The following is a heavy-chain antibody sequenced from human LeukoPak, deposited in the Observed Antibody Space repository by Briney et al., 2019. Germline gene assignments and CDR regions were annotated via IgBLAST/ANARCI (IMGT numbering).Heavy chain of an antibody. CDR1: GGSFSGYY. D-gene: IGHD3-10*01. J-gene: IGHJ4*02. V-gene: IGHV4-34*01. CDR3: ARGPXGVQNYGY. CDR2: INHSGST. Sequence: SETLSLTCAVYGGSFSGYYWSWIRQPPGKGLEWIGEINHSGSTNYNPSLKRRVTISVDTSMNQFSLKLSSLTAADTAVYYCARGPXGVQNYGYWGQGTLVTVSS.